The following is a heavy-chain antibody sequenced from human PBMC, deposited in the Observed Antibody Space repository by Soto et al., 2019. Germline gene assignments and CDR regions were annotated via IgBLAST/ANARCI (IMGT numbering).Heavy chain of an antibody. CDR2: ISSSSSYI. D-gene: IGHD2-2*01. Sequence: GGSLRLSCAASGFTFSSYSMNWVRQAPGKGLEWVSSISSSSSYIYYADSVKGRFTISRDNAKNSLYLQMNSLRAEDTAVYYCARDRQSNYILVAPGVEVWGKGTPVTVPS. V-gene: IGHV3-21*01. CDR3: ARDRQSNYILVAPGVEV. CDR1: GFTFSSYS. J-gene: IGHJ6*04.